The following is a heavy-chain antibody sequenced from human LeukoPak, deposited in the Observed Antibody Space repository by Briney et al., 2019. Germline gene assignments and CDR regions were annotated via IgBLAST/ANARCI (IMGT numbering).Heavy chain of an antibody. V-gene: IGHV3-7*01. CDR1: GFTFKDYW. Sequence: GGSLRLSCTASGFTFKDYWMSWVRQAPGKGPEWVANINKEGNEEHFVDSVKGRFTVSRDNAKNSLVLQINSLRVEDTAVCFCSTYYNWVVGELWGRGTTVSVSS. J-gene: IGHJ6*02. CDR2: INKEGNEE. D-gene: IGHD1-1*01. CDR3: STYYNWVVGEL.